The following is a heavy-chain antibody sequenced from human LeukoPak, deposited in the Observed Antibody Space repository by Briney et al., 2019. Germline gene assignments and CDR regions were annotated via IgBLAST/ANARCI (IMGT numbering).Heavy chain of an antibody. Sequence: GGSLELSCSASGFTFSSRWMGSVRQAPGKGLEWVANIRNDGLTQYYLDSVKGRFTISRDNAKDSLSLQMNSLRAEDTAVYFCARHGDYCFDLWGQGTLVTVSS. D-gene: IGHD4-17*01. J-gene: IGHJ4*02. CDR1: GFTFSSRW. CDR3: ARHGDYCFDL. CDR2: IRNDGLTQ. V-gene: IGHV3-7*01.